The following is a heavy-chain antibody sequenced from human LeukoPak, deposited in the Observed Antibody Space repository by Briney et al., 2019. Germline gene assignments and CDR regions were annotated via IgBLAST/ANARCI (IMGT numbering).Heavy chain of an antibody. V-gene: IGHV1-18*01. CDR1: GYTFTSYG. Sequence: ASVKVSCKASGYTFTSYGISWVRQAPGQGLEWMGWIGAYNGNTNYAQKLQGRVTMTTDTSTSTAYMELRSLRSDDTAVYYCAARSIVGANFDYWGQGTLVTVSS. CDR3: AARSIVGANFDY. J-gene: IGHJ4*02. CDR2: IGAYNGNT. D-gene: IGHD1-26*01.